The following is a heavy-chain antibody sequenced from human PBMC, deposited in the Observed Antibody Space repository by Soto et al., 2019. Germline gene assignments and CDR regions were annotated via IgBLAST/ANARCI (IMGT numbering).Heavy chain of an antibody. J-gene: IGHJ3*02. V-gene: IGHV4-30-2*01. CDR1: GGSISSGGYS. CDR3: ARVGRVRGHHAFDI. D-gene: IGHD3-10*01. Sequence: SETLSLTCAVSGGSISSGGYSWSWIRQPPGKGLEWIGYIYHSGSTYYNPSLKSRVTISVDRSKNQFSLKLSSVTAADTAVYYCARVGRVRGHHAFDIWGQGTMVTVSS. CDR2: IYHSGST.